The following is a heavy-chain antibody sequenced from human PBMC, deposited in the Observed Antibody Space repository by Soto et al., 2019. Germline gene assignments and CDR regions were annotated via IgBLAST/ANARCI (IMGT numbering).Heavy chain of an antibody. D-gene: IGHD5-18*01. Sequence: SQNLSPPPAFFGGGFRDFYWGRVSPPPGKGLEWIGEINHSGSTNYNPSLKSRVTISVDTSKNQFSLKLSSVTAADTAVYYCARQRRGYSYGDAFDIWGQGTMVTVSS. CDR3: ARQRRGYSYGDAFDI. V-gene: IGHV4-34*01. CDR1: GGGFRDFY. J-gene: IGHJ3*02. CDR2: INHSGST.